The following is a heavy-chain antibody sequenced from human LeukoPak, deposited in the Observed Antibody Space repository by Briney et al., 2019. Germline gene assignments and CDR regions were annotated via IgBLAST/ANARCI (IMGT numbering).Heavy chain of an antibody. D-gene: IGHD5-24*01. CDR2: IKGDGSYV. J-gene: IGHJ4*02. V-gene: IGHV3-74*01. Sequence: GGSLRLSCAASGFTFSRYWMHWVRQAPGKGLVWVSRIKGDGSYVNHADPVKGRFTISRDNAKNTLNLQMNRLTADDTAMYYCVRDGDVYNFDYWGQGTQVTVSS. CDR3: VRDGDVYNFDY. CDR1: GFTFSRYW.